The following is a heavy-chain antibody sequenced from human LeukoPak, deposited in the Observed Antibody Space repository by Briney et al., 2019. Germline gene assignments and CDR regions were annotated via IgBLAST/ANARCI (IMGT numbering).Heavy chain of an antibody. CDR2: IGNSGGAA. CDR1: GLSFSGYA. CDR3: AKRGSSGYYPFDY. D-gene: IGHD3-22*01. V-gene: IGHV3-23*01. Sequence: GGSLRLSCAASGLSFSGYAMHWVRQAPGKGLEWVSGIGNSGGAAFYADSVKGRFTISRDDSKSTLYLQMSSLRADDTAVYYCAKRGSSGYYPFDYWGQGTLVTVSS. J-gene: IGHJ4*02.